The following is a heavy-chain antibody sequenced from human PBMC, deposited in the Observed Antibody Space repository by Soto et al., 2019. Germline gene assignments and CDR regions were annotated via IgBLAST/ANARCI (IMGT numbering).Heavy chain of an antibody. Sequence: WGPCVLQIHRKGLEWMGRIYPGDSDPIYSPSFQGQVTISADKSISTAYLQWRSLKASDTAIYYCARLSYASPDPDSVFDFWGKGTLVTVTP. CDR1: W. J-gene: IGHJ4*02. CDR3: ARLSYASPDPDSVFDF. V-gene: IGHV5-51*01. CDR2: IYPGDSDP. D-gene: IGHD2-2*01.